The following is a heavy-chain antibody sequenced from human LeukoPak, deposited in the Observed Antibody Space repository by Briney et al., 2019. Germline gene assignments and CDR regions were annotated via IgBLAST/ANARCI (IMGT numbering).Heavy chain of an antibody. CDR2: IYPGDSDT. J-gene: IGHJ3*02. D-gene: IGHD1-26*01. CDR1: GYIFTNYW. CDR3: ARPSVGTLDAFDI. V-gene: IGHV5-51*01. Sequence: GESLKISCKGSGYIFTNYWIGWVRQMPGKGLEWMGIIYPGDSDTRDRPSFQGQVTISADKSISTAYLQWNSLKASDTAIYYCARPSVGTLDAFDIWGQGTMVTVSS.